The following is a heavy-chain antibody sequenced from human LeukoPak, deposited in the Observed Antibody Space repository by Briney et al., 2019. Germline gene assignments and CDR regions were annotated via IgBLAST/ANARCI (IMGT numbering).Heavy chain of an antibody. V-gene: IGHV4-30-4*01. D-gene: IGHD6-19*01. J-gene: IGHJ6*02. CDR2: IYYSGST. Sequence: SETLSLTCTVSGGSISSGDYYWSWIRQPPGKGLEWIGYIYYSGSTYYNPSLKSRVTISVDTSKNQFSLKLSSVTAADTAVYYCARAPLYSSVLPNGMDVWGQGTTVTVSS. CDR3: ARAPLYSSVLPNGMDV. CDR1: GGSISSGDYY.